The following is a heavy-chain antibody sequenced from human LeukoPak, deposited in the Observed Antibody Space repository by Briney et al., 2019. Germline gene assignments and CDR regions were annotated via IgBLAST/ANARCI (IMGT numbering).Heavy chain of an antibody. CDR3: AREGPYSSGYYYFDF. V-gene: IGHV3-21*01. Sequence: GGSLRLSCAASGFTFSSYTMHWVRQAPGKGLEWVSSISSGSTYIYSADSVKGRFTISRDNAKNSLYLQMNSLRAEDTAVYYCAREGPYSSGYYYFDFWGQGTLVTVSS. CDR1: GFTFSSYT. CDR2: ISSGSTYI. J-gene: IGHJ4*02. D-gene: IGHD3-22*01.